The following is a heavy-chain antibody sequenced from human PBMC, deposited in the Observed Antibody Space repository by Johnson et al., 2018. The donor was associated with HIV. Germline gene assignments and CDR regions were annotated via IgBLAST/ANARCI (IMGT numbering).Heavy chain of an antibody. Sequence: VQLVESGGGLVQPGGSLRLSCAASGFTISTKYFNWVRQAPGKGLEWVSFISIGGSTYYADSVKGRFTISRDNSKNTLYLQMNSLRAEDTAIYYCARGRGWWLQLGGAFDIWGQGTMVTVSS. D-gene: IGHD5-24*01. CDR1: GFTISTKY. CDR3: ARGRGWWLQLGGAFDI. CDR2: ISIGGST. V-gene: IGHV3-66*01. J-gene: IGHJ3*02.